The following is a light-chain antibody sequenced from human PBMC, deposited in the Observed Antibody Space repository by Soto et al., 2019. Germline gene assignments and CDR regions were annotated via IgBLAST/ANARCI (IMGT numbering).Light chain of an antibody. CDR1: QSIDTY. CDR2: AAS. CDR3: QQSYSTPYT. Sequence: DIQMTQSPSSLSASFGDRVALTCRASQSIDTYLNWYQQKPGTAPKLLMYAASTLHSGVPSRFSGSGSGTDFTLTISSLQREDFATYYCQQSYSTPYTFGQGTKLAIK. V-gene: IGKV1-39*01. J-gene: IGKJ2*01.